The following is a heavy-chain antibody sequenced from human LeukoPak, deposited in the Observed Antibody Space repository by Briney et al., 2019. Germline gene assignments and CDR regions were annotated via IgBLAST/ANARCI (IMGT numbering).Heavy chain of an antibody. J-gene: IGHJ4*02. D-gene: IGHD2-21*02. CDR2: IYSDGST. V-gene: IGHV3-53*01. Sequence: GGSLRLPCAASGFTVSNNYMSWVRQAPGKGLEWVSVIYSDGSTYYANSVKGRFTISRDNSKNTLDLQMNSLRAEDTAVYYCARGGGAFCGSDCHRNFDYWGQGTLVTVSS. CDR3: ARGGGAFCGSDCHRNFDY. CDR1: GFTVSNNY.